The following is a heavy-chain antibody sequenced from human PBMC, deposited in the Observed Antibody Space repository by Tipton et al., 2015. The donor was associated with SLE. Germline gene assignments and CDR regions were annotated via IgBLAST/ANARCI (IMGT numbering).Heavy chain of an antibody. CDR3: ARGSAMTTIPY. D-gene: IGHD5-24*01. CDR1: GVSISGSSYY. CDR2: ITNSGNT. V-gene: IGHV4-39*02. J-gene: IGHJ4*02. Sequence: TLSLTCTVSGVSISGSSYYWDWIRQPPGKGPEWIGRITNSGNTYYTPSFQSRVTMSVDTSKNHFSLKLSSVTAADTAVYYCARGSAMTTIPYWGQGIQVTVSS.